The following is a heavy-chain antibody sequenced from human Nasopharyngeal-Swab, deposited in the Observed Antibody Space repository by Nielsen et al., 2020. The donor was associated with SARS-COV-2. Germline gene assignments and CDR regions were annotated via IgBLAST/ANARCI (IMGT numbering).Heavy chain of an antibody. Sequence: ASVNVSCKASGYTFTSYDINWVRQATGQGLEWMGWMNPNSGNTGYAQKFQGRVTMTRNTSISTAYMELSSLRSEDTAVYYCARSRVAKDYYYYYGMDVWGQGTTVTVSS. CDR3: ARSRVAKDYYYYYGMDV. CDR2: MNPNSGNT. V-gene: IGHV1-8*01. J-gene: IGHJ6*02. CDR1: GYTFTSYD.